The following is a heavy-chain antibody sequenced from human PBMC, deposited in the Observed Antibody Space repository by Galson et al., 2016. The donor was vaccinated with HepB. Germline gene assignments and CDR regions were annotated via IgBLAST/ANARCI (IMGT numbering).Heavy chain of an antibody. J-gene: IGHJ4*02. Sequence: QSGAEVKKPGESLKISCKGSGYSFSSYWIGWVRQMPGKGLEWMGIISPGDSDTRYSPSFQGQVTISVDKAINTAYMQWSSLKASDSGIYYCARRPPVTGRSGHYFDSWGQETLVTVSS. CDR2: ISPGDSDT. V-gene: IGHV5-51*01. D-gene: IGHD4-11*01. CDR3: ARRPPVTGRSGHYFDS. CDR1: GYSFSSYW.